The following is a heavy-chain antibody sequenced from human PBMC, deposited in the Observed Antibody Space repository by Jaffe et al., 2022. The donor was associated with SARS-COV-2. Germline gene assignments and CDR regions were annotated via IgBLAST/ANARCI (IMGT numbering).Heavy chain of an antibody. CDR1: DGSISGYY. CDR3: AGSGRVRFGEFNHYMDV. V-gene: IGHV4-59*01. D-gene: IGHD3-10*01. CDR2: MYFSGNV. J-gene: IGHJ6*03. Sequence: QVQLQESGPGLLKPSETLSLTCTVSDGSISGYYWSWVRQTPGRGLEWIGHMYFSGNVNYNPSLKSRVTISVDTSKKQFSLKLKSVTAADTGVYYCAGSGRVRFGEFNHYMDVWAKGTKVTVSS.